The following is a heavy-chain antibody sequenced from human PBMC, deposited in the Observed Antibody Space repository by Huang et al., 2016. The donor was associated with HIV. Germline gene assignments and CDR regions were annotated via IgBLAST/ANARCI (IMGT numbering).Heavy chain of an antibody. Sequence: QVQLQQWGAGLLKPSETLSLTCAVYGGSFSGYYWTWIRQPPGKGLEWIGEINHSGSTNYNPGLKSRVTMSVDTSKKQFSLRLRSVTAADTAVYYCAREWLGGYDYWGQGTQVTVSS. J-gene: IGHJ4*02. V-gene: IGHV4-34*01. CDR1: GGSFSGYY. D-gene: IGHD2-15*01. CDR3: AREWLGGYDY. CDR2: INHSGST.